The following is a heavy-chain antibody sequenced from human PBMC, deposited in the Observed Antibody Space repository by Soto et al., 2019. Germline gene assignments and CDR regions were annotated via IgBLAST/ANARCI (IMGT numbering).Heavy chain of an antibody. CDR3: ASSVSTKPAPIDS. J-gene: IGHJ4*02. D-gene: IGHD2-8*01. Sequence: QVQLVQSGAEVKTPGASVTVSCKASGYTFTSYYLHWLRQARGQGLEWMGIITPSSGGTRFSQRFQDRVTMTRDPSTGTIYRDLPGLTFEDTAVFSGASSVSTKPAPIDSGGQGTRVTFS. CDR1: GYTFTSYY. V-gene: IGHV1-46*01. CDR2: ITPSSGGT.